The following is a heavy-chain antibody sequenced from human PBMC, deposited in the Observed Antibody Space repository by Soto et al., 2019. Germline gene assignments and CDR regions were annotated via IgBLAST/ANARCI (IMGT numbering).Heavy chain of an antibody. J-gene: IGHJ4*02. V-gene: IGHV3-48*02. Sequence: EVQLVESGGGLVQPGGSLRLSCAASGFTFSSYSMNWVRQAPGKGLQWVSYISRSSSNIYYADSGKGRFTISRDNAKNSLYLQMNALTDEDTAVYYCARAGTSLGYCSSTSCYEFAYWGQGTLVTVSS. CDR3: ARAGTSLGYCSSTSCYEFAY. CDR2: ISRSSSNI. D-gene: IGHD2-2*01. CDR1: GFTFSSYS.